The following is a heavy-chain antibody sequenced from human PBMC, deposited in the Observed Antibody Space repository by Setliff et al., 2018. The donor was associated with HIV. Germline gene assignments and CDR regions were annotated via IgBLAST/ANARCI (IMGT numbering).Heavy chain of an antibody. CDR3: AREDSSYHYFDS. J-gene: IGHJ4*02. CDR1: GGSISSNNYY. CDR2: IFYSGSA. V-gene: IGHV4-39*02. Sequence: PSETLSLTCTVSGGSISSNNYYWGRIRQPPGKGLEWIGSIFYSGSANYNPSLTSPATISVDTSKNQFSLKLRSVTAADTAVYWCAREDSSYHYFDSWGQGMLVTVSS. D-gene: IGHD3-22*01.